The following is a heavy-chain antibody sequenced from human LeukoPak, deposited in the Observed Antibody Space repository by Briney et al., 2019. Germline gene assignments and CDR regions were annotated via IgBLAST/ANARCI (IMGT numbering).Heavy chain of an antibody. D-gene: IGHD6-13*01. V-gene: IGHV1-18*01. CDR2: ISAYNGNT. CDR1: GYTFTSYG. J-gene: IGHJ6*03. CDR3: ARDAGSSSWPYYYYYYMDV. Sequence: ASVKVSCKASGYTFTSYGISWVRQAPGQGLEWMGWISAYNGNTHYAQKLQGRVTMTTDTSTSTVYMELRSLRSDDTAVYYCARDAGSSSWPYYYYYYMDVWGKGTTVTISS.